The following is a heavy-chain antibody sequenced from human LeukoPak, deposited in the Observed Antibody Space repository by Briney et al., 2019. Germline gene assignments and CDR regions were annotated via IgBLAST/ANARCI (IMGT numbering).Heavy chain of an antibody. Sequence: ASVKVSCQASGYTFTGYYIHWVRQAPGQGLEWMGWINPNSGGTIFAQNFQGRVTMTRDTSISTAYMELSGLKSDDTAVYYCATRAFSDYDVYYFHYWGQGTLVTVSS. CDR3: ATRAFSDYDVYYFHY. J-gene: IGHJ4*02. CDR2: INPNSGGT. V-gene: IGHV1-2*02. CDR1: GYTFTGYY. D-gene: IGHD3/OR15-3a*01.